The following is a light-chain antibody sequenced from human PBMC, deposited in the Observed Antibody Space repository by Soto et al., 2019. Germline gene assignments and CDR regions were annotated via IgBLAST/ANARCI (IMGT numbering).Light chain of an antibody. CDR2: GAS. J-gene: IGKJ1*01. CDR1: QSVSSSY. CDR3: QQYGSSPWT. Sequence: DIVLTQSPGTLSLSPGERATLSCRASQSVSSSYLAWYQQKPGQAPRLLIYGASSRATGIPDRFSGSGSGTDFTLTISRLEPEDFAVYDCQQYGSSPWTFGQGTKVDIK. V-gene: IGKV3-20*01.